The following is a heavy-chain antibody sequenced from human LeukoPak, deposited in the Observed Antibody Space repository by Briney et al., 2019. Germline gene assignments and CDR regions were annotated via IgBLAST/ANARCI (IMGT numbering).Heavy chain of an antibody. J-gene: IGHJ5*02. Sequence: GESLKISCKGSGYSFTTYWIAWVRRMPGKGLECMGVIYPGDSDTRYSPSFQGQVTISADKSISTAYLQWSSLKASDTAMYYCASLAAAGTVGWFDPWGQGTLVTVSS. CDR1: GYSFTTYW. V-gene: IGHV5-51*01. CDR2: IYPGDSDT. D-gene: IGHD6-13*01. CDR3: ASLAAAGTVGWFDP.